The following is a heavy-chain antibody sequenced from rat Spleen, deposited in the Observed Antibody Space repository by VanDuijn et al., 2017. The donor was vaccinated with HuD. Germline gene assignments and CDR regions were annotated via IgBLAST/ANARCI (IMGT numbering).Heavy chain of an antibody. J-gene: IGHJ1*01. CDR1: GFTFSDYY. CDR3: ASPLNHGGYDYWYLDF. Sequence: EVQLVESGGGLVQPGRSLKLSCAASGFTFSDYYMAWVRQAPKKGLEWVASISYEGSSTYYGDSVKVRFTISRDNAKSTLYLQMNSLRSEDTATYYCASPLNHGGYDYWYLDFWGPGTMVTVAS. D-gene: IGHD1-11*01. V-gene: IGHV5-22*01. CDR2: ISYEGSST.